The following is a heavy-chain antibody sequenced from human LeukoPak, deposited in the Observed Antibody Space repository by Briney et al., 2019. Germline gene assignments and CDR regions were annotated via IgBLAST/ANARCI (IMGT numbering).Heavy chain of an antibody. V-gene: IGHV3-30-3*01. CDR1: GFTFSSYA. CDR3: ARDFPIFSRGLFDY. CDR2: ISYDGSNK. D-gene: IGHD3-10*01. J-gene: IGHJ4*02. Sequence: PGGSLRLSCAASGFTFSSYAMHWVRQAPGKGLEWVAVISYDGSNKYYADSVKGRFTISRDNSKNTLYLQMNSLGAEDTAVYYCARDFPIFSRGLFDYWGQGTLVTVSS.